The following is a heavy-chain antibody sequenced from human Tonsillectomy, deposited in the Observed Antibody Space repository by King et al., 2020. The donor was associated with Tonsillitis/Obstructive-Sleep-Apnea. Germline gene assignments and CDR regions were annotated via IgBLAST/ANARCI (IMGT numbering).Heavy chain of an antibody. CDR3: ARENSGSYYFDY. CDR1: GFTFSSYA. CDR2: ISYDGSNK. D-gene: IGHD1-26*01. J-gene: IGHJ4*02. Sequence: VQLVESGGGVVQPGRSLRLSCAASGFTFSSYAMHWVRQAPGKGLEWVAVISYDGSNKYYADSVKGRFTISRDNSKNTLYLQMNSLRAEDTAVYYCARENSGSYYFDYWGQGTLVTVSS. V-gene: IGHV3-30*04.